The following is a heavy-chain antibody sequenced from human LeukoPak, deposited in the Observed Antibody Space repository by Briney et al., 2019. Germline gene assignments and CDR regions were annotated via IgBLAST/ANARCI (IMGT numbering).Heavy chain of an antibody. CDR3: ARREEWELLYYFDY. Sequence: GSLRLSCAASGFTFSSYWMSWVRQAPGKGLEWVANIKQDGSEKYYVDSVKGRFTISRDNAKNSLYLQMNSLRAEDTGVYYCARREEWELLYYFDYWGQGTLVTVSS. D-gene: IGHD1-26*01. J-gene: IGHJ4*02. V-gene: IGHV3-7*01. CDR1: GFTFSSYW. CDR2: IKQDGSEK.